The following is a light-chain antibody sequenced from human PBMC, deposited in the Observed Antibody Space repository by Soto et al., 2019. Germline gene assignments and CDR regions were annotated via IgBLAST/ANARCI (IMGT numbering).Light chain of an antibody. CDR1: QTVSGSY. J-gene: IGKJ4*01. V-gene: IGKV3-20*01. Sequence: ENALTQSPATLSLSPGERATLSCRARQTVSGSYVAWYQQKPGQTPRLLIYGASSRATGIPDRFSGSGSGTDFTLTISRLEPEDFAVYHCQQYGGSPLTFGGGTKVEIK. CDR3: QQYGGSPLT. CDR2: GAS.